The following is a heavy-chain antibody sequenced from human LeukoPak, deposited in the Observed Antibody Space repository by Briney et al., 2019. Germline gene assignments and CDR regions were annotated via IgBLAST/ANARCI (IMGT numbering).Heavy chain of an antibody. CDR1: GFTFSSLA. Sequence: GGSLRLSCTASGFTFSSLAMTWVRQAPGKGLEWVSTIRSNGDTTYNADSVKGRFTISRDNSKNTLYLELNSLRVEDTATFYCAKGQELGDGVFDSWGQGTMVTVSS. CDR3: AKGQELGDGVFDS. CDR2: IRSNGDTT. D-gene: IGHD7-27*01. J-gene: IGHJ4*02. V-gene: IGHV3-23*01.